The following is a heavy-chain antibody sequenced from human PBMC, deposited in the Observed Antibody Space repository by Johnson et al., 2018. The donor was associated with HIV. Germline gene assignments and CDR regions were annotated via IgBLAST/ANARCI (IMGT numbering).Heavy chain of an antibody. J-gene: IGHJ3*01. CDR1: GLTLSAYG. CDR3: ARGTITLIRGVIAFDL. V-gene: IGHV3-20*04. CDR2: LNWNGCYA. D-gene: IGHD3-10*01. Sequence: VQLVESGGGVVQPGTSLRLSCEASGLTLSAYGLPWVRQAPGKGLAWVSGLNWNGCYAAYADSVKGRFTISRDNAKNSLYLHMNSLSAEDTALYYCARGTITLIRGVIAFDLWGQGTLVTVSS.